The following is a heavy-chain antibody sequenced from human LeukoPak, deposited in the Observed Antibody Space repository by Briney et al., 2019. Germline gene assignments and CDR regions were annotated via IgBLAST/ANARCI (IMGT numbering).Heavy chain of an antibody. CDR1: GGTFSSYA. CDR3: ARGGIAAAPIDY. D-gene: IGHD6-13*01. J-gene: IGHJ4*02. V-gene: IGHV1-69*13. Sequence: GASVKVSCKASGGTFSSYAISWVRQAPGQGLEWMGGIIPIFGTANYAQKFQGRVTITADESTSTAYMELSSLRSEDTAVYYCARGGIAAAPIDYWGQGTLVTASS. CDR2: IIPIFGTA.